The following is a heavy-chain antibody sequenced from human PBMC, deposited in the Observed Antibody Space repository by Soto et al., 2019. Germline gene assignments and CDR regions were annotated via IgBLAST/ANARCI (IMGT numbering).Heavy chain of an antibody. CDR3: TGGGVSSGPGY. J-gene: IGHJ4*02. CDR2: IDTLSSTM. V-gene: IGHV3-48*01. Sequence: EVQLVESGGGLVQPGGSLRLSCAASGFTFSSSSMNWVRQAPGKGLEWVSFIDTLSSTMYYADSVRGRFTISRYNSKNSLYLQMDSLRSSDTVIDSCTGGGVSSGPGYRGQGTLVTVSS. D-gene: IGHD3-22*01. CDR1: GFTFSSSS.